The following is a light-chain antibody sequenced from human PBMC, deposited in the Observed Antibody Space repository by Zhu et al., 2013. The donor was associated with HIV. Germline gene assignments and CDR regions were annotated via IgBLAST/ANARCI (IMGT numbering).Light chain of an antibody. CDR3: QQYGSSPLYS. Sequence: EVVLTQSPVTLAGFPGDRVTLSCRASQNVNKNLAWYQHKRGQSPRLLFSGASTRATGVPPRFSGSGSGTDFTLTISRLEPEDFAVYYCQQYGSSPLYSFGQGTKLEIK. J-gene: IGKJ2*03. V-gene: IGKV3-20*01. CDR2: GAS. CDR1: QNVNKN.